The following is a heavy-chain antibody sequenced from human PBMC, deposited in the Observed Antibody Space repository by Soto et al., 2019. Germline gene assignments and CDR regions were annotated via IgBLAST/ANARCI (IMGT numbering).Heavy chain of an antibody. J-gene: IGHJ6*02. V-gene: IGHV3-72*01. CDR2: TRNKANSYTT. CDR3: ARDVEWGFWSGSFYGMDV. Sequence: PGGSLRLSCAASGFTFSDHYMDWVRQAPGKGLEWVGRTRNKANSYTTEYAASVKGRFTISRDDSKNSLYLQMNSLKTEDTAVYYCARDVEWGFWSGSFYGMDVWGQGTTVTVSS. CDR1: GFTFSDHY. D-gene: IGHD3-3*01.